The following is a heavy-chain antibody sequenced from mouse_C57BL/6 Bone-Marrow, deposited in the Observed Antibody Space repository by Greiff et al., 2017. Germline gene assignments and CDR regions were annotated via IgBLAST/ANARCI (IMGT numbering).Heavy chain of an antibody. CDR2: ISDGGSYT. J-gene: IGHJ1*03. CDR3: ALYYGSSNWYFDV. CDR1: GFTFSSYA. Sequence: EVQGVESGGGLVKPGGSLKLSCAASGFTFSSYAMSWVRQTPEKRLEWVATISDGGSYTYYPDNVKGRFTISRDNAKNNLYLQMSHLKSEDTAMYYCALYYGSSNWYFDVWGTGTTVTVSS. D-gene: IGHD1-1*01. V-gene: IGHV5-4*01.